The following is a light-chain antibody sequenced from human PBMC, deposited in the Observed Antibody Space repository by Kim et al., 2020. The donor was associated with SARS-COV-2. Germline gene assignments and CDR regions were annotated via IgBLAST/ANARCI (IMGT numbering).Light chain of an antibody. Sequence: IQLTQSPSSLSASVGDRVTITCRASQDINTYLAWYQQKPGKAPALLIFGAFTLQTGVPSRFSGGGYATDFTLTVSDLQPEDFATYYCQQLSSFPLTFGGGTKLEI. CDR1: QDINTY. CDR2: GAF. CDR3: QQLSSFPLT. J-gene: IGKJ4*01. V-gene: IGKV1-9*01.